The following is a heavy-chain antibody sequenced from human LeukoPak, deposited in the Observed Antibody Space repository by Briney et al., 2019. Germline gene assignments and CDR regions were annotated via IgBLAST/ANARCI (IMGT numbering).Heavy chain of an antibody. V-gene: IGHV3-66*01. Sequence: GGSLRLSCAASGFTVSGNYMSWVRQAPGKGLEWVSLLYSGGSTYYADSVKGRFSISRDNSKNALYLQMNSLRAEDTAVYYCASRDKGYYYGMDVWGQGTTVTVSS. CDR3: ASRDKGYYYGMDV. CDR1: GFTVSGNY. CDR2: LYSGGST. J-gene: IGHJ6*02. D-gene: IGHD5-24*01.